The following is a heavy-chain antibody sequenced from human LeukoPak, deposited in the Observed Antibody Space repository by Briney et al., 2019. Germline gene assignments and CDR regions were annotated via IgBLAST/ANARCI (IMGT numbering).Heavy chain of an antibody. CDR1: GGTFNSYA. Sequence: ASVKVSCKASGGTFNSYAISWVRQAPGQGLEWMGGIMPLFGTANYAQEFQGRVTFTTDESASTAYMEVSSLRSEDTDVYYCGSGSLGDGYGVGDYYQYMDVWGKGTTVTVSS. CDR2: IMPLFGTA. CDR3: GSGSLGDGYGVGDYYQYMDV. D-gene: IGHD5-24*01. V-gene: IGHV1-69*05. J-gene: IGHJ6*03.